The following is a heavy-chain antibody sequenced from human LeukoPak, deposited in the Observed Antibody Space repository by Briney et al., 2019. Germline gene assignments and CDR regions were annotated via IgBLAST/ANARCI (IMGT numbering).Heavy chain of an antibody. D-gene: IGHD4-17*01. CDR2: IYYSGSA. Sequence: SETLSLTCTVSGGSISTYYWSWIRQPPGKGLEWIGYIYYSGSANYNPSLKSRVTISVDTSKNQFSLKLSSVTAADTDVYYCARHLNPTVTTWVYYYYYGMDVWGQGTTVTVSS. J-gene: IGHJ6*02. CDR1: GGSISTYY. V-gene: IGHV4-59*08. CDR3: ARHLNPTVTTWVYYYYYGMDV.